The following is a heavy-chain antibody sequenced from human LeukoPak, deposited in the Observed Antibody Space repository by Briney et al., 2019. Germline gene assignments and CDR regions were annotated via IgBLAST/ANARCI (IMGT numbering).Heavy chain of an antibody. Sequence: ASVKVSCKASGYTFTSYAMNWVRQAPGQGLEWMGWINTNTGNPTYAQGFTGRFVFSLDTSVSTAYLQISSLKAEDTAVYYCARVLYLYYYDSSGYPDYWGQGTLVTVSS. CDR1: GYTFTSYA. CDR2: INTNTGNP. J-gene: IGHJ4*02. V-gene: IGHV7-4-1*02. CDR3: ARVLYLYYYDSSGYPDY. D-gene: IGHD3-22*01.